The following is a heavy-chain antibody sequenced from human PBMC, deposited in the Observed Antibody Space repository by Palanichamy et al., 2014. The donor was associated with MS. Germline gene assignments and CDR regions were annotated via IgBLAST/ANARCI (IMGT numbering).Heavy chain of an antibody. V-gene: IGHV1-3*01. Sequence: QVHLVQSGAEVKKPGASVKVSCKASGDTITNFAIHWVRQAPGQSLEWMGRINGGNDKRDYAQKFQGRVTITTDTSANTAYMELSSLRSEDTAVYYCTSEELEYCSGSSCYKTLGFDPWGQGALVTVSS. CDR3: TSEELEYCSGSSCYKTLGFDP. CDR2: INGGNDKR. CDR1: GDTITNFA. D-gene: IGHD2-2*02. J-gene: IGHJ5*02.